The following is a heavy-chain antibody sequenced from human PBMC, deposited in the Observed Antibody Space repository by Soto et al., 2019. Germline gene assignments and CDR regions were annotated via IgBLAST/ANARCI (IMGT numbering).Heavy chain of an antibody. CDR3: AAGTFLGPWQY. V-gene: IGHV1-18*01. Sequence: QLQLVQSGVEVKKPGSSLKVSCQASGDTLTSYGISWVRQAPGQGLEWMGWVSPYSGNTNYSPKVQGRVTLTTDTTTGTAYMELRSLTSDNTAVYYCAAGTFLGPWQYWGQGTLVTVSS. CDR1: GDTLTSYG. CDR2: VSPYSGNT. J-gene: IGHJ4*02. D-gene: IGHD3-10*01.